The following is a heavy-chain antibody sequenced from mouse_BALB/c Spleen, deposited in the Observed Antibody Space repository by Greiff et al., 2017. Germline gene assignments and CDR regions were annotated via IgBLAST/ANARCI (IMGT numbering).Heavy chain of an antibody. CDR3: ASNYVYAMDY. J-gene: IGHJ2*01. CDR2: ISSGGST. CDR1: GFTFSSYA. Sequence: EVMLVESGGGLVKPGGSLKLSCAASGFTFSSYAMSWVRQTPEKRLEWVASISSGGSTYYPDSVKGRFTISRDNARNILYLQMSSLRSEDTAMYYCASNYVYAMDYWGQGTTLTVSS. D-gene: IGHD2-1*01. V-gene: IGHV5-6-5*01.